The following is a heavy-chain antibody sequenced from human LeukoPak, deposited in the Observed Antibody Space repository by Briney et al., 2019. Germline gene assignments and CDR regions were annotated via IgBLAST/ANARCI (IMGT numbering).Heavy chain of an antibody. V-gene: IGHV3-9*01. Sequence: GGSLRLSCAASGFIFDDYAMHWVRHATGKGLEWVSGISWNSGSLAYADSVKGRFTISRDNAKNSLYLQMNSLRTEDTALYYCARGLGGDQGYFDLWGRGTLATVSS. CDR2: ISWNSGSL. CDR3: ARGLGGDQGYFDL. J-gene: IGHJ2*01. CDR1: GFIFDDYA. D-gene: IGHD3-10*01.